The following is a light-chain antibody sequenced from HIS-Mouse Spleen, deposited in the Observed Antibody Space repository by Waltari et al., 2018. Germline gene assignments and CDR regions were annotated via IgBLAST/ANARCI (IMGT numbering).Light chain of an antibody. V-gene: IGKV3-20*01. Sequence: EIALTQSPGTLSFSPGEIATLPCRASHNVSSSYLAWYQQKPGQAPRPRIYGASSTATGIPDRFSGSASGTDFTLTIRRLEPEDFAVYYCQQYGSSPPALTFGGGTKVEIK. J-gene: IGKJ4*01. CDR1: HNVSSSY. CDR3: QQYGSSPPALT. CDR2: GAS.